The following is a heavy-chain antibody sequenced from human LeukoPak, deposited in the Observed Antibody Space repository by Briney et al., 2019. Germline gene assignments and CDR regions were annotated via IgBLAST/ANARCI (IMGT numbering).Heavy chain of an antibody. CDR2: ISYDGSNK. CDR3: AKDYYGD. V-gene: IGHV3-30*04. CDR1: GFTFSSYA. J-gene: IGHJ4*02. D-gene: IGHD3-10*01. Sequence: GGSLRLSCAASGFTFSSYAMHWVRQAPGKGLEWVAVISYDGSNKYYADSVKGRFTISRDNSKNTLYLQMNSLRAEDTALYYCAKDYYGDWGQGTLVTVSS.